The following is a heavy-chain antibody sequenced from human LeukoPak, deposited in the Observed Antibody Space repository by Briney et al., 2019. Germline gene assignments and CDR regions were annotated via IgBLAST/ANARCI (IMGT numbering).Heavy chain of an antibody. D-gene: IGHD3-10*01. J-gene: IGHJ3*02. CDR3: ARLDLWFGESSPDAFDI. Sequence: GESLKISCKGSGYSFTSYWIGWLRQMPGKGLEWMGIIYPGDSDTRYSPSFQGQVTISADKSISTAYLQWSSLKASDTAMYYCARLDLWFGESSPDAFDIWGQGTMVTVSS. V-gene: IGHV5-51*01. CDR2: IYPGDSDT. CDR1: GYSFTSYW.